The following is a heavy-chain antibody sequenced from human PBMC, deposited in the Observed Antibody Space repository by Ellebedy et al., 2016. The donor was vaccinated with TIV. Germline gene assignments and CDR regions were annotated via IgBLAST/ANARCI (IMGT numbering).Heavy chain of an antibody. J-gene: IGHJ3*02. CDR3: ATFRNLDGFDI. CDR1: GYSISTGSY. CDR2: IYHSGST. V-gene: IGHV4-38-2*01. Sequence: SETLSLTCAVSGYSISTGSYWGWIRPPPGKGLEWIGSIYHSGSTYYNPSLKRRVSISMEPSRNQFSLRLSSVTAADTAIFYCATFRNLDGFDIWGQGTMVTVSS. D-gene: IGHD2/OR15-2a*01.